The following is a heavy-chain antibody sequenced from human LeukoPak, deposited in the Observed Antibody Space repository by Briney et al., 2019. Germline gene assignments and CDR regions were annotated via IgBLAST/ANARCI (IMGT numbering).Heavy chain of an antibody. D-gene: IGHD2-15*01. Sequence: GASVKVSCKASGYTFTSYDFNWLRQATGQGPEWMGWISAYNGNTNYAQKLQGRVTMTTDTSTSTAYMELRSLRSDDTAVYYCAKAEGLYYYYGMDVWGQGTTVTVSS. CDR3: AKAEGLYYYYGMDV. J-gene: IGHJ6*02. CDR2: ISAYNGNT. V-gene: IGHV1-18*01. CDR1: GYTFTSYD.